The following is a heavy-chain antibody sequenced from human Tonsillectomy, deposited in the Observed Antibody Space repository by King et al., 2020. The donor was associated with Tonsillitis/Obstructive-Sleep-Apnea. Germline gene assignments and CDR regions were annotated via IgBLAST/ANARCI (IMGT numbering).Heavy chain of an antibody. CDR2: IIPILGIA. Sequence: QLVQSGAEVKKPGSSVKVSCKASGGTFSSYAISWVRQAPGQGLEWMGGIIPILGIANYAQKFQGRVTITADKSTSTAYMELSSLRSEDTAVYYCARAYDSSGYYNWGGAFDIWGQGTMVTVSS. CDR1: GGTFSSYA. V-gene: IGHV1-69*10. J-gene: IGHJ3*02. CDR3: ARAYDSSGYYNWGGAFDI. D-gene: IGHD3-22*01.